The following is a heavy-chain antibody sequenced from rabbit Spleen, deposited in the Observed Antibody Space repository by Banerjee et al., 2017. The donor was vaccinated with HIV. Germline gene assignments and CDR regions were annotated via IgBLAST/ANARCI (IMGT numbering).Heavy chain of an antibody. J-gene: IGHJ4*01. V-gene: IGHV1S45*01. D-gene: IGHD4-2*01. CDR3: ARDAAGREDFNL. CDR2: IYTGSSGTT. CDR1: GFSFSSSYW. Sequence: QEQLVESGGGLVQPGASLTLTCTASGFSFSSSYWMCWVRQAPGKGLEWIACIYTGSSGTTAYATWAKGRFTISKTSSTTVTLQVTSLTGADTATYFCARDAAGREDFNLWGQGTLVTVS.